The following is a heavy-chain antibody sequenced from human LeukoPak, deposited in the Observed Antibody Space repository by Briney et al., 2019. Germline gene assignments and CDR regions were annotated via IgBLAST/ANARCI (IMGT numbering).Heavy chain of an antibody. CDR3: ARGNDFWSGYCVWFDP. D-gene: IGHD3-3*01. CDR1: RFTLTTYG. V-gene: IGHV3-21*01. CDR2: ISSSSTYI. Sequence: GGPLRLFCAASRFTLTTYGMICVRQAPGKGREGGASISSSSTYIYYADSVKGRFTISRDNAKESLSLQMNSLRAEDTAVYYCARGNDFWSGYCVWFDPWGQGTLVTVSS. J-gene: IGHJ5*02.